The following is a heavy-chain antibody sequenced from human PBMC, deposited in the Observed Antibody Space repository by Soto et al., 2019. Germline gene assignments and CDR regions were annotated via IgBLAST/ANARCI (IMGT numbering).Heavy chain of an antibody. CDR3: TRYLDF. Sequence: GGSLRLSCAASGFTFSTSWMDWVRQTPGKGLECVANINQDGSEKNYVDSVKGRFTISRDNAKNSLFLQMSSLTAEDSGLYYCTRYLDFWGQGTLVTVYS. J-gene: IGHJ4*02. CDR2: INQDGSEK. V-gene: IGHV3-7*01. CDR1: GFTFSTSW.